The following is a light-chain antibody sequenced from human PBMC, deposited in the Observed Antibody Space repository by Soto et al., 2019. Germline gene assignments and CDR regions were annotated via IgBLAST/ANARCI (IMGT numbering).Light chain of an antibody. Sequence: VLTQSPLSLPVTLGQPASISCRSSQSLVHSDGNTYLNWFQQRPGQAPRRLIYKASNRDSGVPDRFSGSGSGTYFTLTISKVEADDVGIYYCMQGISFTFCQGTRVEIK. CDR1: QSLVHSDGNTY. CDR3: MQGISFT. CDR2: KAS. J-gene: IGKJ1*01. V-gene: IGKV2-30*02.